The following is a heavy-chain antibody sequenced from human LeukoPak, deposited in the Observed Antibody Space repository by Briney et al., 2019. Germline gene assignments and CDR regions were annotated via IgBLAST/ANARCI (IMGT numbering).Heavy chain of an antibody. CDR1: GFTFSSYG. CDR3: AKDWLRHYYYYMDV. CDR2: IRYDGSNK. Sequence: GGSLRLSCAASGFTFSSYGMHWVRQAPGKGLEWVAFIRYDGSNKYYADSVKGRFTISRDNSKNTLYLQMNSLRAEDTAVYYCAKDWLRHYYYYMDVWGKGTTVTISS. V-gene: IGHV3-30*02. J-gene: IGHJ6*03. D-gene: IGHD3-10*01.